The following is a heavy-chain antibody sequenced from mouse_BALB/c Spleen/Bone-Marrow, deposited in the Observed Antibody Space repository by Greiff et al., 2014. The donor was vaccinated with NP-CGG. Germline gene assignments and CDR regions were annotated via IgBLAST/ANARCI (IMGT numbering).Heavy chain of an antibody. CDR2: ITSGGSYT. J-gene: IGHJ3*01. Sequence: EVKLVESGGDLVKPGGSLKLSCAASGFTFSSYGMSWVRQTPDKRLEWVATITSGGSYTYYPDSVKGRFTISRDNAKNTLYLQIIRVKSEEPAMYYCERQAREGAVVAYWCKGTLLTVPA. D-gene: IGHD3-1*01. CDR1: GFTFSSYG. V-gene: IGHV5-6*01. CDR3: ERQAREGAVVAY.